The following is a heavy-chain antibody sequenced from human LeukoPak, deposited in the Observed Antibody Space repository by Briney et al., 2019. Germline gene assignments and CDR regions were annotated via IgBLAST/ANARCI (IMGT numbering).Heavy chain of an antibody. Sequence: ASVKVSCKASGYTFTSYDINWVRQATGQGLEWMGWMNPNSGNTGYAQKFQGRVTMTTDTSTSTVYMELRSLRSDDTAVYYCARVGDFLTGYYNHWGQGTLVTVSS. CDR1: GYTFTSYD. V-gene: IGHV1-8*01. CDR2: MNPNSGNT. CDR3: ARVGDFLTGYYNH. J-gene: IGHJ5*02. D-gene: IGHD3-9*01.